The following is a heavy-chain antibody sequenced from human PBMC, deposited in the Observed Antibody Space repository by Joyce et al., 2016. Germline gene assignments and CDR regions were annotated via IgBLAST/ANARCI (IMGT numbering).Heavy chain of an antibody. V-gene: IGHV3-73*01. Sequence: AASGFTFSGSGLHWVRQASGKGVEWVGRVSGKANNYATEYAVSLKGRFTISRDDSKTMAYLQMNSLRIEDTAVYYCTRRSIGQYSAFDSWGQGILVTVSS. CDR2: VSGKANNYAT. J-gene: IGHJ4*02. D-gene: IGHD2-15*01. CDR1: GFTFSGSG. CDR3: TRRSIGQYSAFDS.